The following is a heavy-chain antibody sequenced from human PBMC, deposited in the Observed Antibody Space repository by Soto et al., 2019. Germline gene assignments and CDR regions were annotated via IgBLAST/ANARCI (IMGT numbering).Heavy chain of an antibody. Sequence: ASVKVSCTVSGYTLSELSMHWVRQAPGKGLEWMGGFDPEDGETIYAQKFQGRVTMTEDTSTDTAYMELSSLRSEDTAVYYCATELGPPEYNWFDPWCQGTLVTVSS. J-gene: IGHJ5*02. CDR2: FDPEDGET. V-gene: IGHV1-24*01. CDR3: ATELGPPEYNWFDP. CDR1: GYTLSELS.